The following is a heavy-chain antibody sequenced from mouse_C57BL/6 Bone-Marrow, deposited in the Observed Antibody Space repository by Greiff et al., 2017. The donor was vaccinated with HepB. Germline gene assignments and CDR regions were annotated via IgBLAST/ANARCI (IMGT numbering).Heavy chain of an antibody. D-gene: IGHD1-1*01. J-gene: IGHJ3*01. V-gene: IGHV5-4*01. CDR2: ISDGGSYT. CDR1: GFTFSSYA. CDR3: ARDRFITTVVATSRFAY. Sequence: EVQVVESGGGLVKPGGSLKLSCAASGFTFSSYAMSWVRQTPEKRLEWVATISDGGSYTYYPDNVKGRFTISRDNAKNNLYLQMSHLKSEDTAMYYCARDRFITTVVATSRFAYWGQGTLVTVSA.